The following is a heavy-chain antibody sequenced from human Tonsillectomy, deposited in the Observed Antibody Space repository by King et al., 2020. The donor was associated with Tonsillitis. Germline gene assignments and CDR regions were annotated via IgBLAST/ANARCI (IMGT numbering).Heavy chain of an antibody. CDR3: ARKGSLGMDY. CDR1: GGSFSDYY. V-gene: IGHV4-34*01. Sequence: VQLQQWGAGLLKPSETLSLTCAVYGGSFSDYYWNWIRQSPGKGLEWIGDINHSGSTNYNPSLKSRVTISVDTSKNQFSLRLSSVTAADTAVYYCARKGSLGMDYWGQGTLVIVSS. D-gene: IGHD3-10*01. CDR2: INHSGST. J-gene: IGHJ4*02.